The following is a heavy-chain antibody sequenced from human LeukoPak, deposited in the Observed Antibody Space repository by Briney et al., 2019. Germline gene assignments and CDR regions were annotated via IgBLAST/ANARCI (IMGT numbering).Heavy chain of an antibody. CDR3: TIRVVSTNDF. CDR2: VRRQTEDATT. V-gene: IGHV3-15*01. CDR1: GFNFRESW. Sequence: PGGSLRLSCGASGFNFRESWMNWVRQAPGKGREWVGRVRRQTEDATTDYPAPVKGRFTISRDDSKNMVSLQMNFLKIEDTAVYYCTIRVVSTNDFWGQGTLVTFSS. D-gene: IGHD5/OR15-5a*01. J-gene: IGHJ4*02.